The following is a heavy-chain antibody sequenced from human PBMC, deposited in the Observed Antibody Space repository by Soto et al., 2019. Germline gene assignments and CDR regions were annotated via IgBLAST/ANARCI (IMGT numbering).Heavy chain of an antibody. V-gene: IGHV4-59*01. CDR1: GGSISSYY. CDR2: IYYSGST. CDR3: AHFTWYFDL. J-gene: IGHJ2*01. Sequence: QVQLQESGPGLVKPSETLSLTCTVSGGSISSYYWSWIRQPPGKGLEWIGYIYYSGSTNYNPSLKSRVTISVDTSKNQFSLKLSSLTAADTAVYYCAHFTWYFDLWGRGTLVTVSS.